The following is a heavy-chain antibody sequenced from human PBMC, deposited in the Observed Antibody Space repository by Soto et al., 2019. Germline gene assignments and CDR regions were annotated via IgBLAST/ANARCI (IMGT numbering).Heavy chain of an antibody. Sequence: PGESLKISCKGSGYSFTSYWISWVRQMPGKGLEWMGRIDPSDSYTNYSPSFQGHVTISADKSISTAYLQWSSLKASDTAMYYCARAASLTDILTGYYIDAEYNYGMDVWGQGTTVTVSS. CDR2: IDPSDSYT. CDR3: ARAASLTDILTGYYIDAEYNYGMDV. D-gene: IGHD3-9*01. CDR1: GYSFTSYW. J-gene: IGHJ6*02. V-gene: IGHV5-10-1*01.